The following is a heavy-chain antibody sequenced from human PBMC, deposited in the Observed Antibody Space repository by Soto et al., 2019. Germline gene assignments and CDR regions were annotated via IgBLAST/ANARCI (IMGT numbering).Heavy chain of an antibody. CDR2: IYHLGSI. CDR3: ARGGISHWAYFYYMDV. Sequence: SETLSLTCTVSSGSISTYYWSWIRQPPGKALEWIGEIYHLGSINYNPSLKSRVTMSVDTSKNQFSLTLNSVTAADTATYYCARGGISHWAYFYYMDVWDRGTTVTVSS. J-gene: IGHJ6*03. CDR1: SGSISTYY. D-gene: IGHD2-21*01. V-gene: IGHV4-34*01.